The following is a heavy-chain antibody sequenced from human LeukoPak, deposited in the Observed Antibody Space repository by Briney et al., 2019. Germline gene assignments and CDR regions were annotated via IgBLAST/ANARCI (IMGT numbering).Heavy chain of an antibody. CDR3: ASGYSSGWSPIGY. J-gene: IGHJ4*02. D-gene: IGHD6-19*01. Sequence: ASVKVSCKASGYTFTGSYMHWVRQAPGQGPEWMGWINSNSGGTNYAQKFQGRVTMTRDTSISTGYMELSRLRSDDTAVYYCASGYSSGWSPIGYWGQGTLVTVSS. V-gene: IGHV1-2*02. CDR1: GYTFTGSY. CDR2: INSNSGGT.